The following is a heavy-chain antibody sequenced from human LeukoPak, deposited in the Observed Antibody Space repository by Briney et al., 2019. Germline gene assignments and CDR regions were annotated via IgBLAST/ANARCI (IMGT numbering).Heavy chain of an antibody. D-gene: IGHD5-18*01. V-gene: IGHV1-3*01. CDR3: ARMDTAMAPDY. CDR1: GYTFTSYA. Sequence: GASVKVSCKASGYTFTSYAMHWVRQAPGQRLEWMGWINGANGNTKYSQKFQGRVTITRDTSTSTAYMELRSLRSDDTAVYYCARMDTAMAPDYWGQGTLVTVSS. J-gene: IGHJ4*02. CDR2: INGANGNT.